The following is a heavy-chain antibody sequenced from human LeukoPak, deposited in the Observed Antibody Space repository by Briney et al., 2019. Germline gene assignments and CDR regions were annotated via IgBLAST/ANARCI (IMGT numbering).Heavy chain of an antibody. Sequence: GASVKVSCKASGYTFTSYDINWVRQATGQGLEWMGWMNPNSGNTGYAQKFQGRVTMTRNTSISTAYMELSSLRSEDTAVYYCARGVGYCSSTSCYAGVYGMDVWGQGTTATVSS. CDR2: MNPNSGNT. CDR3: ARGVGYCSSTSCYAGVYGMDV. V-gene: IGHV1-8*01. CDR1: GYTFTSYD. J-gene: IGHJ6*02. D-gene: IGHD2-2*01.